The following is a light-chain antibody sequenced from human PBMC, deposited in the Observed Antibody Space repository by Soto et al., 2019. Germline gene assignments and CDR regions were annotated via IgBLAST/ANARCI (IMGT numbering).Light chain of an antibody. V-gene: IGLV2-14*01. CDR3: SSYSSSVTRIL. J-gene: IGLJ1*01. Sequence: QSVLTQPASVSGSPGQSITISCTGTSSDVGDYNYVSWYQQHPGKAPRVMIYEVSNRPSGVPNRFSGSKSDNTASLTISGLRAEDEADYYCSSYSSSVTRILFGSGTKLTVL. CDR1: SSDVGDYNY. CDR2: EVS.